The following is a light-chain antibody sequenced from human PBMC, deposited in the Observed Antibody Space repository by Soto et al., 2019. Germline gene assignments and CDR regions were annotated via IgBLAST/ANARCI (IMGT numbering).Light chain of an antibody. CDR3: QQTYSNPRT. Sequence: DIQMTQSPSSLSASVGDRVTITCRASQSIRTDLNWYQQKPGKAPKFLIYAASTLQSGVPSRFSGSGSVPDFTLTISSLQPEDFATYYCQQTYSNPRTFGQGTKVEIK. J-gene: IGKJ1*01. V-gene: IGKV1-39*01. CDR1: QSIRTD. CDR2: AAS.